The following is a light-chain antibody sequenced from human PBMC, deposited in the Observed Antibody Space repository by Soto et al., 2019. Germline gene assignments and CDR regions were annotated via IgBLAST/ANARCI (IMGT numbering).Light chain of an antibody. CDR1: SSDVGGYNY. J-gene: IGLJ2*01. Sequence: QSVLTQPASVSGSPGQSITISCTGTSSDVGGYNYVSWYQQHPGKAPKLIICDVSNRPSGVSNRFSGSKSGNTASLTISGLQAEDEADYYCCSYAGRSTWDVVFGGGTKLTVL. CDR3: CSYAGRSTWDVV. V-gene: IGLV2-14*03. CDR2: DVS.